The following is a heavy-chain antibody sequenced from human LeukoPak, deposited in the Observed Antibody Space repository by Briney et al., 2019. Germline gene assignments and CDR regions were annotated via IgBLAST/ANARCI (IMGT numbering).Heavy chain of an antibody. CDR3: ARDGYCSSTSCYYFDY. CDR1: GYTFTSYY. Sequence: ASVKVSCKASGYTFTSYYMHWVRQAPGQGLEWMGIINPSGGSTSYAQKFQGRVTMTRDMSTSTVYMELSSLRSEDTAVYYCARDGYCSSTSCYYFDYWGQGTLVTVSS. D-gene: IGHD2-2*01. J-gene: IGHJ4*02. CDR2: INPSGGST. V-gene: IGHV1-46*01.